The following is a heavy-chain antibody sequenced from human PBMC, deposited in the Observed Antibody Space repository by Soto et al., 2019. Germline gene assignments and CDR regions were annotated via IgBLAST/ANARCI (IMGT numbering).Heavy chain of an antibody. J-gene: IGHJ4*02. Sequence: PSETLSLTCTVSGGSVSSGSYYWSWIRQPPGKGLEWIGYIYYSGSTNYNPSLKSRVTISVDTSKNQFSLKLSSVTAADTAVYYCAGEVPTFDYWGQGALVTVSS. D-gene: IGHD2-2*01. CDR2: IYYSGST. CDR3: AGEVPTFDY. CDR1: GGSVSSGSYY. V-gene: IGHV4-61*01.